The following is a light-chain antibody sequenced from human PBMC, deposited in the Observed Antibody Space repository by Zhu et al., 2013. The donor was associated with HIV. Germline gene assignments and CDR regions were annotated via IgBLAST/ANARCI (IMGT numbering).Light chain of an antibody. J-gene: IGLJ2*01. CDR1: SGDVGNYDL. Sequence: QSALTQPASVSGSPGQSITISCTGNSGDVGNYDLVSWYQQHPHKAPKLIIYEVTKRPSWVSDRFSGSKSGTTASLTISGLQTEDEADYYCSSYTSSSALVVFGGGTKLTVL. V-gene: IGLV2-14*02. CDR3: SSYTSSSALVV. CDR2: EVT.